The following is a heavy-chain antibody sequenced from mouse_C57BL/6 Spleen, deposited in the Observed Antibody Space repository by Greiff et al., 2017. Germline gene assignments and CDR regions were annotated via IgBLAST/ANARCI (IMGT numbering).Heavy chain of an antibody. Sequence: EVQLQQSGPVLVKPGASVKMSCKASGYTFTDYYMNWVKQSHGKSLEWIGVINPYNGGTSYNQKFKGKATLTVDKSSSTAYMELNSLTSEDSAVYYCARGGRLLRGFDYWGQGTTLTVSS. CDR2: INPYNGGT. V-gene: IGHV1-19*01. J-gene: IGHJ2*01. CDR3: ARGGRLLRGFDY. CDR1: GYTFTDYY. D-gene: IGHD2-3*01.